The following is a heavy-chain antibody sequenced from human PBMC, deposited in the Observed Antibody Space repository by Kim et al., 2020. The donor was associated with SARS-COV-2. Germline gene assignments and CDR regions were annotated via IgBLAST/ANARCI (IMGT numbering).Heavy chain of an antibody. V-gene: IGHV3-33*05. CDR3: ARVAAVAGKNWDYYYGMDV. Sequence: GGSLRLSCAASGFTFSSYGMHWVRQAPGKGLEWVAVISYDGSNKYYADSVKGRFTISRDNSKNTLYLQMNSLRAEDTAVYYCARVAAVAGKNWDYYYGMDVWGQGTTVTVSS. D-gene: IGHD6-19*01. CDR2: ISYDGSNK. CDR1: GFTFSSYG. J-gene: IGHJ6*02.